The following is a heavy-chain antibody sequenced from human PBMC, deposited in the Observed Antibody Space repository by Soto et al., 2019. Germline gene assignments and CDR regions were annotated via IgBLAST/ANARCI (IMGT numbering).Heavy chain of an antibody. CDR1: GGSFSGYY. Sequence: PSETLSLTCAVYGGSFSGYYWSWIRQPPGKGLEWIGEINHSGSTNYNPSLKSRVTISVDTSKNQFSLKLSSVTAADTAVYYCARGHALGIADYFDYWGQGTLVTSPQ. CDR3: ARGHALGIADYFDY. J-gene: IGHJ4*02. CDR2: INHSGST. D-gene: IGHD6-13*01. V-gene: IGHV4-34*01.